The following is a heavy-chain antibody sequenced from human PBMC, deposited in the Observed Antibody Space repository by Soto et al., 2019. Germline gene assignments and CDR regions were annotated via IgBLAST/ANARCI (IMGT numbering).Heavy chain of an antibody. Sequence: GGSLRLSCAASGFTFSDCYMSWIRQAPGKGQEWVSYISSSGSTIYYADSVKGRFTISRDNAKNSLYLQMNSLRAEYTAVYYCASPLNCTHWFDPWGQGTLVTVSS. CDR2: ISSSGSTI. D-gene: IGHD1-1*01. CDR1: GFTFSDCY. CDR3: ASPLNCTHWFDP. J-gene: IGHJ5*02. V-gene: IGHV3-11*01.